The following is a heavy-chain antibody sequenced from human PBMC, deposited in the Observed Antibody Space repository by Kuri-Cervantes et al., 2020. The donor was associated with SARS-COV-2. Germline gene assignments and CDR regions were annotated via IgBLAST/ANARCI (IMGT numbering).Heavy chain of an antibody. D-gene: IGHD2/OR15-2a*01. CDR1: GFTFSSYS. CDR3: AALLWSAFDI. J-gene: IGHJ3*02. CDR2: ISSSSSYI. V-gene: IGHV3-21*01. Sequence: GSSLKISCAASGFTFSSYSMNWVRQAPGKGLEWVSSISSSSSYIYYADSVKGRFTISRDNAKNSLYLQMNSLRAEDTAVYYCAALLWSAFDIWGQGTMVTVSS.